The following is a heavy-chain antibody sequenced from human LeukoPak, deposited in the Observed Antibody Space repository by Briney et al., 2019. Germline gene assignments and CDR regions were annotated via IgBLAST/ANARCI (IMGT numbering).Heavy chain of an antibody. J-gene: IGHJ4*02. D-gene: IGHD2-15*01. V-gene: IGHV3-7*01. CDR3: ARESTRYCSGGSCYSSSSFDY. CDR1: GFTFSRYC. CDR2: IKQDGSGK. Sequence: GGSLRLSCAASGFTFSRYCMSWVRQAPGKGLEWVANIKQDGSGKYYVDSVKGRFTISRDNAKNSLFLRMNGLRAEDTAVYYCARESTRYCSGGSCYSSSSFDYWGQGTLVTVSS.